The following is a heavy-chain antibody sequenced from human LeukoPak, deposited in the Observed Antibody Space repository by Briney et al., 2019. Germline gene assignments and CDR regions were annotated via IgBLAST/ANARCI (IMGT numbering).Heavy chain of an antibody. D-gene: IGHD3-9*01. CDR2: ISAYNGNT. Sequence: ASVKVSCKASGYTFTSYGISWVRQAPGQGLEWMGWISAYNGNTNYAQKLQGRVTITRDTSASTAYMELSSLRSEDTAVYYCAREKAYYDILTGSLLGYWGQGTLVTVSS. CDR1: GYTFTSYG. V-gene: IGHV1-18*01. J-gene: IGHJ4*02. CDR3: AREKAYYDILTGSLLGY.